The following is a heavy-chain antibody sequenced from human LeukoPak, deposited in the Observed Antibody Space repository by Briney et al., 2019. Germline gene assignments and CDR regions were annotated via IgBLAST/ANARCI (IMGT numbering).Heavy chain of an antibody. Sequence: PSETLSLTCAVYGGSFSGYYWSWIRQPPGKGLEWIGEINHSGSTNYNPSLKSRVTISVDTSKNQFSLKLTSVTAADTAVYYCARALNPLPGTYYFDYWGQGTLVTVSS. CDR3: ARALNPLPGTYYFDY. D-gene: IGHD2-15*01. CDR1: GGSFSGYY. V-gene: IGHV4-34*01. J-gene: IGHJ4*02. CDR2: INHSGST.